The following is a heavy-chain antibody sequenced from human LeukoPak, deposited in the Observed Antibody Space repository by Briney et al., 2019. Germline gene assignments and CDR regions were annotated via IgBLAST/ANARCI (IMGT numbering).Heavy chain of an antibody. Sequence: ETLSLSCTVSGSSMGPVYMRWIRQPPRKGLEFIGYIYDSGAANYNPSLKSRVTLSVDTSKNQFSLKLSSVTAADTAVYYCARGGVAVKYYSDYWGQGTLVTVSS. J-gene: IGHJ4*02. CDR1: GSSMGPVY. V-gene: IGHV4-59*01. CDR3: ARGGVAVKYYSDY. D-gene: IGHD2-15*01. CDR2: IYDSGAA.